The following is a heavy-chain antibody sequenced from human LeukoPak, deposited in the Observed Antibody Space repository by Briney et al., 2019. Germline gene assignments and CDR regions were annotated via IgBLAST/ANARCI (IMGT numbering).Heavy chain of an antibody. CDR2: ISGSGDAT. CDR1: GFSFTTYP. J-gene: IGHJ4*02. D-gene: IGHD3-22*01. V-gene: IGHV3-23*01. Sequence: GGSLRLSCAASGFSFTTYPMSWVRQAPGKGLECVSAISGSGDATHHADSVKGRFTISRDNSMNTLYLQMVSLRVEDTAVYYCARSQEDDSSGYYYSNFDYWGQGTLVTVSS. CDR3: ARSQEDDSSGYYYSNFDY.